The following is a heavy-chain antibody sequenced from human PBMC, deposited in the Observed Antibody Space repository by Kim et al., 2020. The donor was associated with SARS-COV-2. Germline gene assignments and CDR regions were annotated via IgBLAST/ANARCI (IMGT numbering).Heavy chain of an antibody. CDR2: IKSKTDGGTT. Sequence: GGSLRLSCAASGFTVSNAWMSWVRQAPGKGLEWVGRIKSKTDGGTTDYAAPVKGRFTISRDDSKNTLYMQMNSLKTEDTAVYYCTTDPIIVLMVYASADYWGQGTLVTVSS. J-gene: IGHJ4*02. CDR3: TTDPIIVLMVYASADY. D-gene: IGHD2-8*01. CDR1: GFTVSNAW. V-gene: IGHV3-15*01.